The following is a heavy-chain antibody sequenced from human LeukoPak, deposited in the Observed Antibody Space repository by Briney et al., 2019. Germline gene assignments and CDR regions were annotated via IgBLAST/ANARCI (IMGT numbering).Heavy chain of an antibody. Sequence: SETLSLTCAVYGGSFSGYYWSWIRQPPGKGLEWIGEINHSGSTNYNPSLKSRVTISVDKSKNQFSLNLSSVTAADTAVYYCARTVVGAANPYFDYWGQGTLVTVSS. CDR1: GGSFSGYY. J-gene: IGHJ4*02. D-gene: IGHD1-26*01. CDR2: INHSGST. CDR3: ARTVVGAANPYFDY. V-gene: IGHV4-34*01.